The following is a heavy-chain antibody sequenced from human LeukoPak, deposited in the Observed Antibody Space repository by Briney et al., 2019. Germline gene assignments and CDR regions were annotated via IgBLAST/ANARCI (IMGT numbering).Heavy chain of an antibody. CDR1: GFTFSSYG. D-gene: IGHD3-9*01. CDR3: AKRQPYFDWLHDWFDP. J-gene: IGHJ5*02. V-gene: IGHV3-30*02. Sequence: GGSLRLSCAASGFTFSSYGMHWVRQAPGRGLEWVAFIRYDGSNKYYADSVKGRFTISRDNSKNTLYLQMNSLRAEDTAVYYCAKRQPYFDWLHDWFDPWGQGTLVTVSS. CDR2: IRYDGSNK.